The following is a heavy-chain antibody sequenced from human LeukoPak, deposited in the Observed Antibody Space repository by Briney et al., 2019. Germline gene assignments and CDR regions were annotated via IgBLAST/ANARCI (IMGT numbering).Heavy chain of an antibody. D-gene: IGHD6-13*01. CDR1: GGSFSGYY. Sequence: SETLSLTCAVYGGSFSGYYWSWSRQPPGKGLEWIGEINHSGSTNYNPSLKSRVTISVDTSKNQFSLKLSSVTAADTAVYYCARVQLGGIAAAGKRRDTNWFDPWGQGTLVTVSS. CDR2: INHSGST. V-gene: IGHV4-34*01. CDR3: ARVQLGGIAAAGKRRDTNWFDP. J-gene: IGHJ5*02.